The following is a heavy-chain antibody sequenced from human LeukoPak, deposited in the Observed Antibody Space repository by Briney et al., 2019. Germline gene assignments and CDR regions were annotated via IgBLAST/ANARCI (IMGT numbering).Heavy chain of an antibody. J-gene: IGHJ4*02. D-gene: IGHD3-3*01. CDR1: GYTFTGYY. CDR3: ATGRDSFGVVPPLY. V-gene: IGHV1-2*02. CDR2: INPNSGDT. Sequence: GASVKVSCKASGYTFTGYYVHWVRQAPGQGLEWIGWINPNSGDTNYAQKFQGRVTMTRDTSISTAYVELSGLRSDDTAVYYCATGRDSFGVVPPLYWGQGTLVTVSS.